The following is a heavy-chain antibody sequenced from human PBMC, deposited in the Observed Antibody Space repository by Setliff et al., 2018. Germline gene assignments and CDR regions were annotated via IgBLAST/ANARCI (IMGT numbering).Heavy chain of an antibody. CDR3: ARGGTFRYFDY. V-gene: IGHV4-59*01. CDR2: VYYSGTA. CDR1: GGSFTPYY. D-gene: IGHD5-12*01. J-gene: IGHJ4*02. Sequence: SETLSLTCTVSGGSFTPYYWSWIRQPPGKGLEWIGYVYYSGTAYYNPSLKSRVTVIVDTSKNQFSLRLSSVTAAYTAVYYCARGGTFRYFDYWVQGTPVTVSS.